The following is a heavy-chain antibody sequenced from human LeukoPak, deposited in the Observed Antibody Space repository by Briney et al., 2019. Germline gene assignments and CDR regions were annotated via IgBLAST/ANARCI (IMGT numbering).Heavy chain of an antibody. D-gene: IGHD3-3*01. CDR3: ARQNDFRLDY. CDR1: GYTSSSYW. V-gene: IGHV5-51*01. CDR2: IYPGDSDT. Sequence: GESLKISCKGSGYTSSSYWIGWVRQMPGKGLEWMGIIYPGDSDTRYSPSLQGQVTISVDTSNGTAYLQWSSLKASDTAIYYCARQNDFRLDYWGQGTLVTVSS. J-gene: IGHJ4*02.